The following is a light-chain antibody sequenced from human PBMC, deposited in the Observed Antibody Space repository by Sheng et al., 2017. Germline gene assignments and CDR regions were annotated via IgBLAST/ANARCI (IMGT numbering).Light chain of an antibody. J-gene: IGLJ2*01. CDR3: QSSDSSLTYVV. CDR1: ALPNQY. V-gene: IGLV3-25*03. CDR2: KDT. Sequence: SYELTQPPSVSVSPGQTARITCSGDALPNQYVYWYQQKPGQAPVLVIYKDTARPSGIPERFSGSSSGTTVTLTIGGVQAEDEADYYCQSSDSSLTYVVFGGGTKLTVL.